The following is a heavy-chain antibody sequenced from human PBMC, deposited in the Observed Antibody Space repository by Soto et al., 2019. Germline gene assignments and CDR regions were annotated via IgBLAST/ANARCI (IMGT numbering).Heavy chain of an antibody. J-gene: IGHJ6*02. CDR1: GGTFSSYA. Sequence: QVQLVQSGAEVKKPGSSVKVSCKASGGTFSSYAINWVRQAPGQGLEWMGGIIPIFATADYAQKFQGRVTITADESTSTDYMELSRLRSEDTAVYYCAQCLLGVNYSYGMDVWGQGTTVTVSS. CDR2: IIPIFATA. V-gene: IGHV1-69*12. CDR3: AQCLLGVNYSYGMDV. D-gene: IGHD3-16*01.